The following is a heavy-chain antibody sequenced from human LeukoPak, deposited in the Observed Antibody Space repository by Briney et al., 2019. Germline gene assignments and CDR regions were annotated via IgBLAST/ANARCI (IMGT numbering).Heavy chain of an antibody. D-gene: IGHD2-15*01. CDR3: ARVPDARYCSGGSCYYYYYGMDV. V-gene: IGHV3-30*03. Sequence: GGSLRLSCAASGFTFSSYGMHWVRQAPGKGLEWVAVISYDGSNKYYADSVKGRFTISRDNSKNTLYLQMNSLRAEDTAVYYCARVPDARYCSGGSCYYYYYGMDVWGQGTTVTVSS. CDR2: ISYDGSNK. J-gene: IGHJ6*02. CDR1: GFTFSSYG.